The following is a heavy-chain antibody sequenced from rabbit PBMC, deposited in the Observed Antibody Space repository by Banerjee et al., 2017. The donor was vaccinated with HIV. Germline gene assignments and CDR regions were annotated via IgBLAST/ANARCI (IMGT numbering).Heavy chain of an antibody. V-gene: IGHV1S43*01. CDR1: GFSFSSGYD. D-gene: IGHD4-2*01. J-gene: IGHJ4*01. Sequence: QEQLVESGGGLVQPEGSLTLTCTASGFSFSSGYDMCWVRQAPGKGLEWIGCIDTASGSTWYASWAKGRFTISKSTSLNTVDLKMTSLTAADTATYFCARGTGGAGDGLNLWGPGTLVTVS. CDR2: IDTASGST. CDR3: ARGTGGAGDGLNL.